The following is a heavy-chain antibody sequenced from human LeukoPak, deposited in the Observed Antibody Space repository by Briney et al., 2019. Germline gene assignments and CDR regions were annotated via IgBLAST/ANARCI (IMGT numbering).Heavy chain of an antibody. CDR3: TTDLGGYFSGGSCYTGLYNCFDP. D-gene: IGHD2-15*01. CDR1: GFTFYTAW. Sequence: GGSLRLSCAASGFTFYTAWMNWVRQAPGKGLEWVARIRSETYGGTTEYTAPVKGKFTISRDDSRNTLYLQMDSPKTEDTAVYYCTTDLGGYFSGGSCYTGLYNCFDPWGQGTLVTVSS. J-gene: IGHJ5*02. V-gene: IGHV3-15*01. CDR2: IRSETYGGTT.